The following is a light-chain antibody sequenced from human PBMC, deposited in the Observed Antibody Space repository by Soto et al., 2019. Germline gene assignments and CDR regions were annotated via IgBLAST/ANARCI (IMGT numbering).Light chain of an antibody. CDR1: SSDVGGYNY. V-gene: IGLV2-14*01. CDR3: SEYTCSRWCL. Sequence: QSVLTQPASVSGSPGQSITISCTGTSSDVGGYNYVSWYQQHPGKAPKLMIYEASNRPSGVSNRFSGSKSGNTASLTISGLQGEDEGDYYCSEYTCSRWCLFGIGTQVTVL. J-gene: IGLJ1*01. CDR2: EAS.